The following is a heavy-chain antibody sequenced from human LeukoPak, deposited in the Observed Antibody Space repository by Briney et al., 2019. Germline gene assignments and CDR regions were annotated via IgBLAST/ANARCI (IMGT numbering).Heavy chain of an antibody. J-gene: IGHJ4*02. CDR1: GFTFSNAW. CDR2: IKSKADGGTT. CDR3: TTVGHHRGGGYSYGG. V-gene: IGHV3-15*01. D-gene: IGHD5-18*01. Sequence: GGSLRLSCAASGFTFSNAWMSWVRQAPGKGLEWVGRIKSKADGGTTDYAAPVKGRFTISRDDSKNTLYLQMNSLKTEDTAVYYCTTVGHHRGGGYSYGGWGQGTLVTVSS.